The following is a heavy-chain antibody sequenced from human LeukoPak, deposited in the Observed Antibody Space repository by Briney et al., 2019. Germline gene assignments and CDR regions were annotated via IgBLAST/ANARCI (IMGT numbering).Heavy chain of an antibody. D-gene: IGHD1-14*01. CDR2: INSNSGGT. J-gene: IGHJ6*03. CDR3: ARGGKWSKPPAGRGYYYYSMDV. V-gene: IGHV1-2*02. Sequence: GASVKVSCKASGYTFTGYYMYRVRQAPGQGLEWMGWINSNSGGTYYAQKFQGRVTMTRDTSITTAYMELSSLRSEDMAVYYCARGGKWSKPPAGRGYYYYSMDVWGKGTTVTVSS. CDR1: GYTFTGYY.